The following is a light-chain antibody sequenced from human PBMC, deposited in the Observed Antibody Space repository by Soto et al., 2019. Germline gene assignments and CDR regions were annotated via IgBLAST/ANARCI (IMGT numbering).Light chain of an antibody. CDR3: QQRSDSIT. CDR1: QYINTR. J-gene: IGKJ5*01. Sequence: EIVLTQSPATLSSFPGDRVTLSCRASQYINTRLAWYQHTPGQAPRLLISGASTGATGLPSRFSGSGSGTDFTLTINSMKSEDVAVYYCQQRSDSITFGQGTRLEIK. CDR2: GAS. V-gene: IGKV3-11*01.